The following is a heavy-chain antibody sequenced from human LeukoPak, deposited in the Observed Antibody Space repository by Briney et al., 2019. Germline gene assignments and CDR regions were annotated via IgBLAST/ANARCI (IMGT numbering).Heavy chain of an antibody. V-gene: IGHV3-33*06. J-gene: IGHJ4*02. D-gene: IGHD1-1*01. CDR3: AKVATGTDAFDY. Sequence: SGGSLRLSCAASGFTFSSYGMHWVRQAPGKGLEWVAVIWYDGSNKYYADSVKGRFTISRDNSKNTLYLQMNSLRAEDTAVYYCAKVATGTDAFDYWGQGTLVTVSS. CDR1: GFTFSSYG. CDR2: IWYDGSNK.